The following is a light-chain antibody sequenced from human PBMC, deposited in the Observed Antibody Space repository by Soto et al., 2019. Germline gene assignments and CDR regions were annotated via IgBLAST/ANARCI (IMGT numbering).Light chain of an antibody. J-gene: IGKJ1*01. V-gene: IGKV1-12*02. CDR3: QPSISFPST. CDR2: TGS. Sequence: DIQMTQSPSSVSASVGDRVTITCRASQAIDSWLAWYQQKPGEAPKLLIFTGSLLHSGVPSRFSGSGSGTDFTLTISSLQPDDFETYYCQPSISFPSTFGQGTKV. CDR1: QAIDSW.